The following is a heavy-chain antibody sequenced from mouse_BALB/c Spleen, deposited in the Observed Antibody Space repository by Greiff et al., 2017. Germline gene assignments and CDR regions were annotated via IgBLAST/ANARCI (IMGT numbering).Heavy chain of an antibody. CDR2: ISSGGST. Sequence: EVQGVESGGGLVKPGGSLKLSCAASGFTFSSYAMSWVRQTPEKRLEWVASISSGGSTYYPDSVKGRFTISRDNARNILYLQMSSLRSEDTAMYYCAREGAYYGYDDGYYFDYWGQGTTLTVSS. D-gene: IGHD2-9*01. J-gene: IGHJ2*01. V-gene: IGHV5-6-5*01. CDR1: GFTFSSYA. CDR3: AREGAYYGYDDGYYFDY.